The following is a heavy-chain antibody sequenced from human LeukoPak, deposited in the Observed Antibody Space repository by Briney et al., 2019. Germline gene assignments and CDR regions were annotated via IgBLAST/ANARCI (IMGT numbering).Heavy chain of an antibody. V-gene: IGHV3-23*01. CDR1: GFTFSSYA. Sequence: PGGSLRLFCAASGFTFSSYAMSWVRQAPGKGLEWVSAISGSCCSTYYADSVKGRFTISRDNSKNTLYLQMNSLRAEDTAVYYCAKDDYYGSGSYYKIPFDPWGQGTLVTVSS. CDR3: AKDDYYGSGSYYKIPFDP. D-gene: IGHD3-10*01. CDR2: ISGSCCST. J-gene: IGHJ5*02.